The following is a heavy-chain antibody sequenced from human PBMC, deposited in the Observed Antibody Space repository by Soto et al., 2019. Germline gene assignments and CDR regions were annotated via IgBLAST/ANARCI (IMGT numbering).Heavy chain of an antibody. Sequence: QVQLVQSGAEVKKPGSSVKVSCKASGGTFSSYAISWVRQAPGQGLEWMGGIITIFGTANYAQKFQGRVTITADESTSTAYMELSSLRSDDTAVYYCARGHIVATINNYYYGMEVGGQGTTVTVSS. CDR3: ARGHIVATINNYYYGMEV. J-gene: IGHJ6*02. CDR1: GGTFSSYA. D-gene: IGHD5-12*01. CDR2: IITIFGTA. V-gene: IGHV1-69*01.